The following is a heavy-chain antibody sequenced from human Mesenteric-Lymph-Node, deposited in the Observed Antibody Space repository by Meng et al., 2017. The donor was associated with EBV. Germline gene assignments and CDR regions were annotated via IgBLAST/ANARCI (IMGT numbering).Heavy chain of an antibody. Sequence: EVQVVESGGGWVEPGGSLRLSCAASGFTSSNYAMSWVRQAPGKGLEWVSGISAGATTDSVKGRFTISRDNSKNTLYLQMNSLRVEDTAVYYCANGGSPDYWGQGTLVTVSS. V-gene: IGHV3-23*04. CDR1: GFTSSNYA. J-gene: IGHJ4*02. CDR3: ANGGSPDY. D-gene: IGHD2-15*01. CDR2: ISAGATT.